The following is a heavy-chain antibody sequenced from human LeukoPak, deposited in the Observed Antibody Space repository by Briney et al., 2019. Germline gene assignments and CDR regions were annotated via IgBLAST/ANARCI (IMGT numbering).Heavy chain of an antibody. Sequence: GGSLRLSCAASGFTFSSYAMSWVRQAPGKGLEWVSYISSSGSTIYYADSVKGRFTISRDNSKNTLYLQMNSLRAEDTAVYYCARAQAGAVLYFDYWGQGTLVTVSS. CDR3: ARAQAGAVLYFDY. V-gene: IGHV3-48*01. CDR1: GFTFSSYA. CDR2: ISSSGSTI. J-gene: IGHJ4*02. D-gene: IGHD3-3*01.